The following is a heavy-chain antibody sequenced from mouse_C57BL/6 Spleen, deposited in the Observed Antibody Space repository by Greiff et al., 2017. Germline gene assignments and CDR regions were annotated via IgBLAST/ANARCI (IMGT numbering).Heavy chain of an antibody. CDR1: GYTFTSYW. V-gene: IGHV1-69*01. Sequence: QVQLKQPGAELVMPGASVKLSCKASGYTFTSYWMHWVKQRPGQGLEWIGEIDPSDSYTNYNQKFKGKSTLTVDKSSSTAYMQLSSLTSEDSAVYYCARRWYGYDDGGDYWGQGTSVTVSS. CDR2: IDPSDSYT. D-gene: IGHD2-2*01. J-gene: IGHJ4*01. CDR3: ARRWYGYDDGGDY.